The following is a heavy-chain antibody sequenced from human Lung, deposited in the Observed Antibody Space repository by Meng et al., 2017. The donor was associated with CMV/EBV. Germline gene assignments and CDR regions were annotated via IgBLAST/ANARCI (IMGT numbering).Heavy chain of an antibody. J-gene: IGHJ4*02. CDR2: IWYDGNTK. Sequence: SSLRLCGAGSGFIFSGYGTHWVRQARGKGLAWVAVIWYDGNTKYYADSVKGRFTISRDNSKNTLYLQMNSLRAEDTAVYYCAKTLDYWGQGTLVTVSS. CDR1: GFIFSGYG. CDR3: AKTLDY. V-gene: IGHV3-33*06.